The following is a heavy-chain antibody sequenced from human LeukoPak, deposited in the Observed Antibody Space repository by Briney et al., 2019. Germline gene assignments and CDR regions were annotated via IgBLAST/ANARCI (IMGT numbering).Heavy chain of an antibody. V-gene: IGHV3-9*01. D-gene: IGHD1-26*01. CDR2: ISWNSGSI. J-gene: IGHJ4*02. Sequence: GGSLRLSCAASGFTFDDYAMHWVRQAPGKGLEWVSGISWNSGSIGYADSVKGRFTISRDNAKNSLYLQMNSLRAEDTALYYCAKDMGGSSRYFDYWGQGTLVTVSS. CDR1: GFTFDDYA. CDR3: AKDMGGSSRYFDY.